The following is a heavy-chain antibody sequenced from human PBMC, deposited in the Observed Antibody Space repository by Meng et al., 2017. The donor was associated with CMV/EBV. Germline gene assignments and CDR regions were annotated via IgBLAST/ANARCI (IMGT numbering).Heavy chain of an antibody. Sequence: YTFTTFGLSWVRQAPGQGLEWMGWISPYNGKTNFAQKVQDRVTMTTDTSTSTAYMELRSLRPDDTAVYYCARDPQYNTGRSPGYWFDPWGQGTLVTVSS. D-gene: IGHD1-14*01. CDR3: ARDPQYNTGRSPGYWFDP. CDR1: YTFTTFG. CDR2: ISPYNGKT. V-gene: IGHV1-18*01. J-gene: IGHJ5*02.